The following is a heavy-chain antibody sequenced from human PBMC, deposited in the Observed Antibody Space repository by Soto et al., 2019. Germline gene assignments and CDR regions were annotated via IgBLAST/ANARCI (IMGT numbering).Heavy chain of an antibody. Sequence: ASVKVSCKASGYTFTSYGISWVRQAPGQGLEWMGWISAYNGNTNYAQKLQGRVTMTTDTSTSTAYMELRSLRSDDTAVYYCARHLGQYYDILTGYYNGFDPWGQGTLVTV. CDR2: ISAYNGNT. V-gene: IGHV1-18*01. CDR1: GYTFTSYG. CDR3: ARHLGQYYDILTGYYNGFDP. D-gene: IGHD3-9*01. J-gene: IGHJ5*02.